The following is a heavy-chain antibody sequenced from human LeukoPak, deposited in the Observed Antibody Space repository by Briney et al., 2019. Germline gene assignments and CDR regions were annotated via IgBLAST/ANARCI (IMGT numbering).Heavy chain of an antibody. CDR1: GGSINSNNW. CDR3: AFGGYYRLDP. V-gene: IGHV4-4*02. J-gene: IGHJ5*02. Sequence: SGTLSLTCAVSGGSINSNNWWSWVRQSPGKGLEWIGEIHNSGSTNYNPSLRSRLTLSIDNSKNQFSLTLSSVTAADTAVYYCAFGGYYRLDPWGQGTLVTVSS. D-gene: IGHD3-16*02. CDR2: IHNSGST.